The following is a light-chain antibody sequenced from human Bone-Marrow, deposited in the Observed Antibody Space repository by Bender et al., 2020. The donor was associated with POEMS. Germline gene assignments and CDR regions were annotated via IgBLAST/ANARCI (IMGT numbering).Light chain of an antibody. CDR2: SNN. CDR1: SSNFGNNA. V-gene: IGLV1-44*01. CDR3: SSWDDSLNGWV. Sequence: SGTSSNFGNNAANWYQHVPGTAPKLLIYSNNQRPSGVHDRFSASTSGTSASLAISGLHSDDEADYYCSSWDDSLNGWVFGGGTKLTVL. J-gene: IGLJ3*02.